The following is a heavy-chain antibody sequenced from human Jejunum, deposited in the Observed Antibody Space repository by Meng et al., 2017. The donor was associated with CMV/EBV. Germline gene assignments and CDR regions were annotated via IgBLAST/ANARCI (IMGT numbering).Heavy chain of an antibody. CDR2: ISYDGTNN. V-gene: IGHV3-30*04. CDR1: FSSSA. CDR3: ARENWSGYYSYSLGGMDV. J-gene: IGHJ6*02. D-gene: IGHD3-3*01. Sequence: FSSSAMHWVRQAPGKGLEWVAVISYDGTNNYYADYMKGRFTLSRDNSKSTLYLQMNSLRAEDTARYYCARENWSGYYSYSLGGMDVWGQGTTVTVSS.